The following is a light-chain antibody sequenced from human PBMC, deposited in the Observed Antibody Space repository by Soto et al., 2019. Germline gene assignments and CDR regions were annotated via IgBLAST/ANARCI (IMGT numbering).Light chain of an antibody. CDR3: QQYHTSSIT. CDR1: QTISSW. CDR2: DAS. J-gene: IGKJ5*01. Sequence: QLTQSPSSLSASVGDRVTITCRASQTISSWLAWYQQKPGKAPNLLIYDASTLERGVPSRFSGIGSGTEFTLTIDRLQPDDFATYYCQQYHTSSITFGQGTRLEIK. V-gene: IGKV1-5*01.